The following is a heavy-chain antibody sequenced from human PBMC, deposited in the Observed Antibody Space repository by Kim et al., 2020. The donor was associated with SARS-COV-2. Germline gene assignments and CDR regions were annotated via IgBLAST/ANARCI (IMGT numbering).Heavy chain of an antibody. V-gene: IGHV4-59*08. CDR1: GGSISPSS. CDR3: SRRIDL. Sequence: SETLSLTCTVSGGSISPSSLNWIRQSPGKGLEWIGDIYVSGSTSYNPSLKSRVTLSMDTSKNQFSLRLSSVTAADTAADYCSRRIDLWGRGTPVTFSS. CDR2: IYVSGST. J-gene: IGHJ2*01.